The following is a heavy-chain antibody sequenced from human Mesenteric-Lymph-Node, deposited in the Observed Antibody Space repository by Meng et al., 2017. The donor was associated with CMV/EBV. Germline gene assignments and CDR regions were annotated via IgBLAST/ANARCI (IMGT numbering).Heavy chain of an antibody. CDR3: ARGVAGSVINGMDV. Sequence: ASVKVSCKASGYIFASYGISWVRQAPGQGLEWMGWISTYSGDTKYARKVQGRVSMTTDKSTSTANMELRSLRPDDTAVYYCARGVAGSVINGMDVWGQGTTVTVSS. J-gene: IGHJ6*02. CDR1: GYIFASYG. V-gene: IGHV1-18*01. CDR2: ISTYSGDT. D-gene: IGHD3-3*01.